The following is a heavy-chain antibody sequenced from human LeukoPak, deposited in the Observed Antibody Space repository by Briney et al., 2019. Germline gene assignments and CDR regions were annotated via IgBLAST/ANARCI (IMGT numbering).Heavy chain of an antibody. D-gene: IGHD6-13*01. Sequence: GGSLRLSCAASGFTFSSYGMHWVRQAPGKGLEWVAFIRYDGSNKYHADSVKGRFTISRDNSKNTLYLQMNSLRAEDTAVYYCAKVDSGIVATGSPYFDYWGQGTLVTVSS. V-gene: IGHV3-30*02. CDR2: IRYDGSNK. J-gene: IGHJ4*02. CDR3: AKVDSGIVATGSPYFDY. CDR1: GFTFSSYG.